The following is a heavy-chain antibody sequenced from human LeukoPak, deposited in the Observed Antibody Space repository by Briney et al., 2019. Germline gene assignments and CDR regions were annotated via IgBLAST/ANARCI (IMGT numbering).Heavy chain of an antibody. J-gene: IGHJ4*02. Sequence: PSQTLSLTCTVSGGSISSGDYYWSWIRQPQGKGLEWIGYIYYSGSTYYNPSLKSRVTISVDTSKNQFSLKLSSVTAADTAVYYCARGGVLMVYATDYWGQGTLLTVSS. CDR3: ARGGVLMVYATDY. CDR2: IYYSGST. CDR1: GGSISSGDYY. V-gene: IGHV4-30-4*01. D-gene: IGHD2-8*01.